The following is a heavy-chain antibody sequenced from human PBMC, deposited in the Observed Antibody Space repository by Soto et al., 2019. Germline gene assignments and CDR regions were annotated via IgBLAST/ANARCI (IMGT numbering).Heavy chain of an antibody. CDR1: GYTFTSYA. J-gene: IGHJ6*02. D-gene: IGHD3-3*01. Sequence: GGSVKVSCKASGYTFTSYAMHWVRQAPGQRLEWMGWINPNSGNTGYAQKFQGRVTMTRNTSISTAYMELSSLRSEDTAVYYCARDSGGYDFWSGSFYYYYGMDVWGQGTTVTVSS. CDR3: ARDSGGYDFWSGSFYYYYGMDV. V-gene: IGHV1-8*02. CDR2: INPNSGNT.